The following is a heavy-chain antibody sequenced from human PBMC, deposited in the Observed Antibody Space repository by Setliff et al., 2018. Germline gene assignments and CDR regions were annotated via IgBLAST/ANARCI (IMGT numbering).Heavy chain of an antibody. CDR1: GGSIGSGDFHRY. Sequence: NPSETLSLTCIVSGGSIGSGDFHRYWGWVRQSPGEGLEWIGQIYTSGSTNYSPSLRSRVTISSDTAKNQFFLNLTSMTAADTGVYYCVRGAATYFDDTGHHTDFFDFWGQGALVTVSS. V-gene: IGHV4-61*09. CDR2: IYTSGST. D-gene: IGHD3-9*01. J-gene: IGHJ4*02. CDR3: VRGAATYFDDTGHHTDFFDF.